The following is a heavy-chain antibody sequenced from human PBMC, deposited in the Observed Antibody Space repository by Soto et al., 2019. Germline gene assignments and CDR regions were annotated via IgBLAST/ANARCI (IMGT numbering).Heavy chain of an antibody. CDR2: IYYSGST. V-gene: IGHV4-31*03. J-gene: IGHJ6*02. Sequence: SETLSLTCTVSGGSISSGGYYWSWIRQHPGKGLEWIGYIYYSGSTYYNPSLKSRVTISVDTSKNQFSLKLSSVTAADTAVYYCARSGKGSGSYYGKYYYYYGMDVWGQGTTVTVSS. CDR3: ARSGKGSGSYYGKYYYYYGMDV. CDR1: GGSISSGGYY. D-gene: IGHD3-10*01.